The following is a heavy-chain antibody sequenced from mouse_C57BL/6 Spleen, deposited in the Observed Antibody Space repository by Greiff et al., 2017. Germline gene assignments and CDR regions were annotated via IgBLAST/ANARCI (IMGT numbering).Heavy chain of an antibody. CDR3: ARSGLVRYYAMDY. J-gene: IGHJ4*01. D-gene: IGHD1-3*01. CDR2: ISSGSSTI. Sequence: EVHLVESGGGLVKPGGSLKLSCAASGFTFSDYGMHWVRQAPEKGLEWVAYISSGSSTIYYAATVKGRFTISRDNAKNTLFLQMTSLRSEDTAMYYCARSGLVRYYAMDYWGQGTSVTVSS. V-gene: IGHV5-17*01. CDR1: GFTFSDYG.